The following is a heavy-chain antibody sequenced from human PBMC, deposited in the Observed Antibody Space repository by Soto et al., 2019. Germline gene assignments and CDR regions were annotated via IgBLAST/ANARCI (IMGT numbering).Heavy chain of an antibody. V-gene: IGHV3-15*01. CDR2: IKSKTDGGTT. CDR3: TTTFPSGLYFQH. J-gene: IGHJ1*01. CDR1: GFTFSNAW. Sequence: PGGSLRLSCAASGFTFSNAWMSWVRQAPGKGLEWVGRIKSKTDGGTTDYAAPVKGRFTISRDDSKNTLYLQMNSLKTEDTAVYYCTTTFPSGLYFQHWGQGTLVTVSS.